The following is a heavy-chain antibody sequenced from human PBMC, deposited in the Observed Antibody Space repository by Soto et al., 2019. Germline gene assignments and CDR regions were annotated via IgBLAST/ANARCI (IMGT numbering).Heavy chain of an antibody. Sequence: EVQLVESGGGLVQPGRSLRLSCAASGFTFDDYAMHWVRQAPGKGLEWVSGISWNSGSIGYADSVKGRFTISRDNAKNSLHLQMNSLRAEDTALYYCAKENTMVRGYGMDVWGQGTTVTVSS. J-gene: IGHJ6*02. CDR1: GFTFDDYA. CDR2: ISWNSGSI. CDR3: AKENTMVRGYGMDV. D-gene: IGHD3-10*01. V-gene: IGHV3-9*01.